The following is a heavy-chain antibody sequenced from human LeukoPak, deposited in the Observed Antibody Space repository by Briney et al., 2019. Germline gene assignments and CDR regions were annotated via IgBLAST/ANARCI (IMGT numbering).Heavy chain of an antibody. CDR1: GFPISNYW. V-gene: IGHV3-7*02. D-gene: IGHD5-24*01. CDR3: ARLLGMVTTFDI. J-gene: IGHJ3*02. Sequence: PGGSLRLSCAASGFPISNYWMSWVRQAPGKGLEWVASISPDGSVRHYVDSVKGRFTISRDNAKNSPSLQMNSPRAEDTAVYFCARLLGMVTTFDIWGQGTVVTVSS. CDR2: ISPDGSVR.